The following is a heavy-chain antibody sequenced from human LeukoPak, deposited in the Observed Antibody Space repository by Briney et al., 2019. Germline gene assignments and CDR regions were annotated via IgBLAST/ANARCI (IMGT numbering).Heavy chain of an antibody. CDR3: ARGSIAVAGTTFDP. CDR2: ISGSGGST. Sequence: PGGSLRLSCAASGFTFSSYAMSWVRQAPGKGLEWVSVISGSGGSTYYADSVKGRFTISRDNSKNTLYLQMNSLRGEDTAVYYCARGSIAVAGTTFDPWGQGTLVTVSS. D-gene: IGHD6-19*01. V-gene: IGHV3-23*01. J-gene: IGHJ5*02. CDR1: GFTFSSYA.